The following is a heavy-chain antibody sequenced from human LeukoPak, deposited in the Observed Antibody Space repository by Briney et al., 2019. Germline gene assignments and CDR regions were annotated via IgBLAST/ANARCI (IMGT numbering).Heavy chain of an antibody. D-gene: IGHD6-19*01. CDR1: GFTFSSYA. V-gene: IGHV3-30-3*01. CDR2: ISYDGSNK. Sequence: GGSLRLSCAASGFTFSSYAMHWVRQAPGKGLEWVAVISYDGSNKYYADSVKGRFTISRDSSKNTLYLQMNSLRAEDTAVYYCARGFTAAVAGSFDYWGQGTLVTVSS. CDR3: ARGFTAAVAGSFDY. J-gene: IGHJ4*02.